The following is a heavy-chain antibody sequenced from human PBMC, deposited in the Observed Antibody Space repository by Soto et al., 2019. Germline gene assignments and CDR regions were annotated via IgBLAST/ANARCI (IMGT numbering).Heavy chain of an antibody. Sequence: GGSLRLSCAASGFTFSSYGMHWVRQAPGKGLEWVAVISYDGSNKYYADSVKGRFTISRDNSKNTLYLQMNSLRAEDTAVYYCAKDRIAARNWNDVGYWGQGTLVTVSS. D-gene: IGHD1-1*01. V-gene: IGHV3-30*18. J-gene: IGHJ4*02. CDR1: GFTFSSYG. CDR3: AKDRIAARNWNDVGY. CDR2: ISYDGSNK.